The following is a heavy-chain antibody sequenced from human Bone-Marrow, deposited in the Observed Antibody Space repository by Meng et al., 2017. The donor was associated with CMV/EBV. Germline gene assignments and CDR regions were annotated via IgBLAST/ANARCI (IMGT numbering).Heavy chain of an antibody. Sequence: SEILSFTCTVSGGSVSSGSYYWSWIRQPPGKGLEWIGYIYYSGSTNYNPSLKSRVTISVDTSKNQFSLKLSSVTAADTAVYYCAIQYDFWSGFMWGQGTLVTVSS. CDR1: GGSVSSGSYY. J-gene: IGHJ4*02. D-gene: IGHD3-3*01. CDR2: IYYSGST. CDR3: AIQYDFWSGFM. V-gene: IGHV4-61*01.